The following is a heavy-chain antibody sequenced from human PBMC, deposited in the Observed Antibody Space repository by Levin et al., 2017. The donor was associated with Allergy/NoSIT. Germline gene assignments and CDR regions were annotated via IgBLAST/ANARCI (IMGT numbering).Heavy chain of an antibody. Sequence: SETLSLTCTVSGGSISSYYWSWIRQPPGKGLEWIGYIHYTGSTNYNPSLKSRVTISVDTSENQFSLKVSSVTAADTAVYYCARKVVNGPIDYWGQGTLVTVSS. CDR2: IHYTGST. V-gene: IGHV4-59*01. J-gene: IGHJ4*02. CDR3: ARKVVNGPIDY. CDR1: GGSISSYY. D-gene: IGHD3-22*01.